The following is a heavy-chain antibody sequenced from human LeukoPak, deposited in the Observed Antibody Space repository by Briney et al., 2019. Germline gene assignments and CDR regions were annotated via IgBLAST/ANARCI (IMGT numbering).Heavy chain of an antibody. D-gene: IGHD4-23*01. V-gene: IGHV6-1*01. Sequence: SQTLSLTCAISGDSVSSKSATWNWIRQSPSRGLEWLGRTYYRSKWYNDYAVSVKSRITINPDTSKNQFSLQLNSVTAADTAAYYCATSTVISVHYYYYMDVWGKGTTVTVSS. CDR1: GDSVSSKSAT. CDR3: ATSTVISVHYYYYMDV. J-gene: IGHJ6*03. CDR2: TYYRSKWYN.